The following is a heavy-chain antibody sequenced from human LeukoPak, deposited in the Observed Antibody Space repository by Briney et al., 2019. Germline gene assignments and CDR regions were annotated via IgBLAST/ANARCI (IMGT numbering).Heavy chain of an antibody. J-gene: IGHJ5*02. CDR3: ARGGGYDFWSGYYSHNWFDP. V-gene: IGHV1-2*02. Sequence: ASVKVSCKASGYTFTGYYMHWVRQAPGQGLEWMGWINPNSGGTNYAQKLQGRVTMTRDTSISTAYMELSRLRSDDTAVYYCARGGGYDFWSGYYSHNWFDPWGQGTLVTVSS. CDR2: INPNSGGT. D-gene: IGHD3-3*01. CDR1: GYTFTGYY.